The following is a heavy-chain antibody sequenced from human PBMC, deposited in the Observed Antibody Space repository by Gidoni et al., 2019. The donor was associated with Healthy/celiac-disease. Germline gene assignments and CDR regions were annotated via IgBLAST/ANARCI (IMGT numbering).Heavy chain of an antibody. V-gene: IGHV3-23*01. CDR1: GFPFSSFA. Sequence: EVQLLESGGGLVQPGGSLSLACAASGFPFSSFAMGWVRQAPGKGLEWLSAISGSGGSTYYADSVKGRFTISRDNSKNTLYLQMNSLRAEDTAVYYCAKHTQPGDYGDHTILFDYWGQGTLVTVSS. D-gene: IGHD4-17*01. CDR2: ISGSGGST. J-gene: IGHJ4*02. CDR3: AKHTQPGDYGDHTILFDY.